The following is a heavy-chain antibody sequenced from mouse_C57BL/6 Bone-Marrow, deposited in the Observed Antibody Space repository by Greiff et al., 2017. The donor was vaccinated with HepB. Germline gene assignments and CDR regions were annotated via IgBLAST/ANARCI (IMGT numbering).Heavy chain of an antibody. Sequence: EVQLQESGPGLVKPSQSLSLTCSVTGYSITSGYYWNWIRQFPGNKLEWMGYISYDGSNNYNPSLKNRNSITRDTSKNQFFLKLNSVTTEDTATYYCAPYYYGYFDVWGTGTTVTVSS. CDR2: ISYDGSN. D-gene: IGHD1-1*01. J-gene: IGHJ1*03. V-gene: IGHV3-6*01. CDR1: GYSITSGYY. CDR3: APYYYGYFDV.